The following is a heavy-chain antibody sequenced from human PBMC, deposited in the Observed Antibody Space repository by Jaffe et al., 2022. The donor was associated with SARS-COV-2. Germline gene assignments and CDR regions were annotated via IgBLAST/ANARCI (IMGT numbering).Heavy chain of an antibody. D-gene: IGHD1-26*01. J-gene: IGHJ4*02. CDR1: GFTFSSYA. CDR3: AKAIVGAIPGRVGIDY. CDR2: ISGSGGST. Sequence: EVQLLESGGGLVQPGGSLRLSCAASGFTFSSYAMSWVRQAPGKGLEWVSAISGSGGSTYYADSVKGRFTISRDNSKNTLYLQMNSLRAEDTAVYYCAKAIVGAIPGRVGIDYWGQGTLVTVSS. V-gene: IGHV3-23*01.